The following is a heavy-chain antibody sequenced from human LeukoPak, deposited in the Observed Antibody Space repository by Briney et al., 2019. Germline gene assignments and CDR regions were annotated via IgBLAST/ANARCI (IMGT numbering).Heavy chain of an antibody. V-gene: IGHV1-18*01. CDR3: ARDLKWLRPNWFDP. J-gene: IGHJ5*02. Sequence: GASVKVSCKASGYTFTSHGISWVRQAPGQGLEWMGWISAYNGNTNYAQKLQGRVTMTTDTSTSTAYMELRSLRSDDTAVYYCARDLKWLRPNWFDPWGQGTLVTVSS. CDR2: ISAYNGNT. D-gene: IGHD5-12*01. CDR1: GYTFTSHG.